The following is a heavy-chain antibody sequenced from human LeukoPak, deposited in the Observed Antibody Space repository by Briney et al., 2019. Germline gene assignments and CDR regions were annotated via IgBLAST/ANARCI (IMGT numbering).Heavy chain of an antibody. J-gene: IGHJ4*02. CDR1: GFSFSTYA. D-gene: IGHD3-10*01. Sequence: GGSQRLSCAASGFSFSTYAMSWVRQAPGKGLEWVSGISGSGVDTHYADSVKGRFRISRDNSKSTLYLQLNSLRAEDTAVYYCASGTYRLGDYWGLGTLVTVSS. CDR3: ASGTYRLGDY. V-gene: IGHV3-23*01. CDR2: ISGSGVDT.